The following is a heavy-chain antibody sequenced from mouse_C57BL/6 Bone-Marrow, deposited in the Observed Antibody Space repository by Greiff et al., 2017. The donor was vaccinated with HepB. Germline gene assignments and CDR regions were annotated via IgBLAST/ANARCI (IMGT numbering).Heavy chain of an antibody. Sequence: EVQLQQSGAELVRPGASVKLSCTASGFNIKDYYMHWVKQRPEQGLEWIGRIDPEDGDTEYAPKFQGKATMTADTSSNTAYLQLSSLTSEDTAVYSCTTWGGYYWFAYWGQGTLVTVSA. CDR1: GFNIKDYY. CDR2: IDPEDGDT. CDR3: TTWGGYYWFAY. D-gene: IGHD2-3*01. V-gene: IGHV14-1*01. J-gene: IGHJ3*01.